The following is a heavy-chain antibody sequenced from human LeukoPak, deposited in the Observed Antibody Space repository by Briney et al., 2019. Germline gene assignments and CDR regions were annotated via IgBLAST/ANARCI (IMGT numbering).Heavy chain of an antibody. CDR1: GGTFSSYT. CDR3: ARSRFLEWLLPNDAFDI. J-gene: IGHJ3*02. D-gene: IGHD3-3*01. V-gene: IGHV1-69*02. Sequence: SVKVSCKASGGTFSSYTISWVRQAPGQGLEWMGRIIPILGIANYAQKFQGRVTITADKSTSTAYMELSSLRSEDTAVYYCARSRFLEWLLPNDAFDIWGQGIMVTVSS. CDR2: IIPILGIA.